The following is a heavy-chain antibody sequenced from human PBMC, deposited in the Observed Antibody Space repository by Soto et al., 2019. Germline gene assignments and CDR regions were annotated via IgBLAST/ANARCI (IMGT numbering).Heavy chain of an antibody. CDR2: LSGSGTMR. Sequence: GGSLRLSCAASGFSFRNYAMTWVRQAPGKGLEWVSGLSGSGTMRYYADSVRGRFIISRDNAKNTRFLQMDNLRVEDSAVYYFAKQGAENENVSITADNWCPETPLTISS. D-gene: IGHD1-20*01. CDR1: GFSFRNYA. J-gene: IGHJ4*02. V-gene: IGHV3-23*01. CDR3: AKQGAENENVSITADN.